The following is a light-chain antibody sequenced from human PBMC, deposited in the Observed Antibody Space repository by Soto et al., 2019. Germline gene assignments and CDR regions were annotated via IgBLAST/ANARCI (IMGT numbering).Light chain of an antibody. CDR1: SSDVGGYNY. J-gene: IGLJ1*01. V-gene: IGLV2-8*01. CDR2: EVT. Sequence: QSALTQPPSASGSPGQSLTISCTGTSSDVGGYNYVSWYQQRPDKAPKLVIYEVTKRPSGVPDRFSGSKSGSTASLTVSGLQADDEAEYYCASYAGTKLFVFGSGTKVTVL. CDR3: ASYAGTKLFV.